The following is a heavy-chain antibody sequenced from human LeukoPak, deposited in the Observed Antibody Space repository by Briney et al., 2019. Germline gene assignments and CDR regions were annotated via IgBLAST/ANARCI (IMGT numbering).Heavy chain of an antibody. D-gene: IGHD4-17*01. V-gene: IGHV1-2*02. CDR1: GYTFTGYY. CDR3: ARDPTTGGYYYHMDV. CDR2: INPNSGGT. Sequence: GASVKVSCKASGYTFTGYYMHWVRQAPGQGLEWMGWINPNSGGTNYAQKFQGRVTMTRDTSISTAYMEMSRLRSDDTAVYFCARDPTTGGYYYHMDVWGKGTTVTISS. J-gene: IGHJ6*03.